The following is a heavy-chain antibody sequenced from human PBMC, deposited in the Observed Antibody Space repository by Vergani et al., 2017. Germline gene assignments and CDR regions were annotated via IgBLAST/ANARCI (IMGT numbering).Heavy chain of an antibody. CDR3: ATATKGGYYPFDY. CDR2: IYYSGST. J-gene: IGHJ4*02. Sequence: QVQLQESGPGLVKPSQTLSLTCTFSGGSISSGGYYWRWIRQHPGKGLEWIGYIYYSGSTYYNPSLKSRVTISVDTSKNQFSLKLSSVTAADTAVYYCATATKGGYYPFDYWGQGTLVTVSS. D-gene: IGHD3-22*01. V-gene: IGHV4-31*03. CDR1: GGSISSGGYY.